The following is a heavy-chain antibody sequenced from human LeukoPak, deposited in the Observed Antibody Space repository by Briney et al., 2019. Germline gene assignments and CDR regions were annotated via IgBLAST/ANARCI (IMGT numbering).Heavy chain of an antibody. V-gene: IGHV3-30*18. CDR2: ISYDGSNK. CDR3: AKDMDV. J-gene: IGHJ6*02. Sequence: GGSLRLSCAASGFTFSSYGMHWVRQAPGKGLEWVAVISYDGSNKYYADSVKGRFTISRDNSKNTLYLQMNSLRAEDTAVYYCAKDMDVWGQGATVTVTS. CDR1: GFTFSSYG.